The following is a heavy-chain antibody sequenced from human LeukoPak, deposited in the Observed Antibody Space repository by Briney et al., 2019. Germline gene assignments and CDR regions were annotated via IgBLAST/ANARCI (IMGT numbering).Heavy chain of an antibody. J-gene: IGHJ4*02. CDR2: VDPEDGET. D-gene: IGHD3-22*01. CDR1: GYTFTDYY. CDR3: ATGVLSSAVDY. Sequence: ASVKVSCKASGYTFTDYYMHWVQQAPGKGLEWMGRVDPEDGETIYAEKFQGRVTITADTSTDTAYMELSSLRSEDTAVYYCATGVLSSAVDYWGQGTLVTVSS. V-gene: IGHV1-69-2*01.